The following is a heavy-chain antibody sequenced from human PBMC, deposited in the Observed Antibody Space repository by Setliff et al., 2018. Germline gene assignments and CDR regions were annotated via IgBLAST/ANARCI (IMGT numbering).Heavy chain of an antibody. CDR2: INPNSAGT. V-gene: IGHV1-2*02. CDR1: ANTFIAYY. Sequence: ASVKVSCKASANTFIAYYIHWVRQAPGQGLEWMGLINPNSAGTNYAQKFQGRVTMAWDASITTAYLDLSRLTSDDTASYYCAGVDVLTASPFWGLGTRVTVSS. J-gene: IGHJ4*02. CDR3: AGVDVLTASPF. D-gene: IGHD3-9*01.